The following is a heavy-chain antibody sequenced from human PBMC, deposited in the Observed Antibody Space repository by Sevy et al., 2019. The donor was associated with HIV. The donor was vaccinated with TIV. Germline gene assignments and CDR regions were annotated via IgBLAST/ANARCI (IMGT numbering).Heavy chain of an antibody. V-gene: IGHV3-11*01. D-gene: IGHD3-3*01. CDR1: GFTFSNYY. CDR2: ISGTGNTK. J-gene: IGHJ5*02. CDR3: ARDPTYYDFWSGYYTGWFDP. Sequence: GGSLRLSCAASGFTFSNYYMNWIRQAPGKGLEWVSYISGTGNTKSYINSVKGRFTISRDNAKNSPFLQMDSLGVEDTAVYYCARDPTYYDFWSGYYTGWFDPWGQGTLVTVSS.